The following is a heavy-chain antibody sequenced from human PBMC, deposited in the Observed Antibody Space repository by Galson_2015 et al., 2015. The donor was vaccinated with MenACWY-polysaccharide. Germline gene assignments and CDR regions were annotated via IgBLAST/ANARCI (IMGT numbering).Heavy chain of an antibody. CDR2: IHYSGRT. CDR3: ARDYCGSESYIGVWSDP. CDR1: GGSISSSNY. Sequence: SETLSLTCAVSGGSISSSNYWSWVRQSPGKGLEWIGDIHYSGRTNYNPSLRSRFTISVDKSKNQFSLKLSSVTAADTAVYYCARDYCGSESYIGVWSDPWGQGTLVTVSS. J-gene: IGHJ5*02. D-gene: IGHD3-10*01. V-gene: IGHV4-4*02.